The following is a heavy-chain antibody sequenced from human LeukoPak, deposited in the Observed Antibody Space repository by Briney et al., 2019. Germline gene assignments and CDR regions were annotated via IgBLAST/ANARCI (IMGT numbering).Heavy chain of an antibody. D-gene: IGHD2-8*01. J-gene: IGHJ4*02. Sequence: GGSLRLSCAASGFTFSSYAMSWVRQAPGKGLEWVSAISGSGGSTYYADSVKGRFTISRDSSKNTLYLQMNSLRAEDTAVYYCAKDSRDIVLVVISYWGQGTLVTVSS. CDR1: GFTFSSYA. CDR3: AKDSRDIVLVVISY. V-gene: IGHV3-23*01. CDR2: ISGSGGST.